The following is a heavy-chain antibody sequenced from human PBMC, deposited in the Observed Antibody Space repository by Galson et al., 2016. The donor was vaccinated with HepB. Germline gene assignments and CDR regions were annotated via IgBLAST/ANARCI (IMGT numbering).Heavy chain of an antibody. CDR1: SYW. CDR2: ISTDGSST. D-gene: IGHD4-23*01. CDR3: ARNPYSGPRYYYGLDV. V-gene: IGHV3-74*01. Sequence: SYWMHWVRQAPGKGLMWVSRISTDGSSTGYADSVKGRFAISRDNAKNTLYQQMRSLRAEDSAMYFCARNPYSGPRYYYGLDVWGRGTMVTVSS. J-gene: IGHJ6*02.